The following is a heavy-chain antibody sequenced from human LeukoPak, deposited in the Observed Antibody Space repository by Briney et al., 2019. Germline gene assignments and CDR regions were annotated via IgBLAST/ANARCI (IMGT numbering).Heavy chain of an antibody. J-gene: IGHJ1*01. Sequence: GGSLRLSCAASGFTFSSYWMPWVRQAPGKGLVWVSRIKGDGSTNYADSVKGRFTISRDNAKNTISQQMNSLRAEDTGVYFCARAPSQIGGYYPEYFRHWGQGTLVTVSS. V-gene: IGHV3-74*01. CDR2: IKGDGST. CDR3: ARAPSQIGGYYPEYFRH. CDR1: GFTFSSYW. D-gene: IGHD3-22*01.